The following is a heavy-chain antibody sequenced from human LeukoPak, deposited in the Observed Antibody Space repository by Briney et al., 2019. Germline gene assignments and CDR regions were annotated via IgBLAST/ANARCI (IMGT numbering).Heavy chain of an antibody. J-gene: IGHJ4*02. D-gene: IGHD2-2*01. CDR1: GFTFSSYA. CDR3: ATLGEDIVVVPAASPG. Sequence: GRSLRLSCAASGFTFSSYAMHWVRQAPGKGLEWVAVISYDGRNKYYADSVKGRFTISRDNSKNTLYLQMNSLRAEDTAVYYCATLGEDIVVVPAASPGWGQGTLVTVSS. CDR2: ISYDGRNK. V-gene: IGHV3-30*04.